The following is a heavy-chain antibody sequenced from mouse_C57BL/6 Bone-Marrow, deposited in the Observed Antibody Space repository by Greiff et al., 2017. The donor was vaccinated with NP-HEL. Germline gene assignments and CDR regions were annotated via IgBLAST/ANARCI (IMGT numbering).Heavy chain of an antibody. D-gene: IGHD1-1*01. J-gene: IGHJ3*01. Sequence: QVQLQQPGAELVMPGASVKLSCKASGYTFTSYWMHWVKQRPGQGLEWIGEIDPSDSYTNYNQKFKGKSTLTVDKSSSTAYMQLSSLTSEDCAVYYCARGYYYGIIWGQGTLVTVSA. CDR1: GYTFTSYW. CDR3: ARGYYYGII. V-gene: IGHV1-69*01. CDR2: IDPSDSYT.